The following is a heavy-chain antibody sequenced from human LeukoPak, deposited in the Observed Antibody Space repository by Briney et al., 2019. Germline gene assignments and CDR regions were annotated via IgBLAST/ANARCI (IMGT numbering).Heavy chain of an antibody. CDR3: ERDRYEGSTPSDN. CDR1: GFTFVIYA. CDR2: ISGSGGST. D-gene: IGHD2-2*01. Sequence: GGSLRLACAADGFTFVIYAMGSVRQAPGKGLEWVSLISGSGGSTKYADSVKGRFTISRDNSKNTLYLQMNSLRDEDTAGYYCERDRYEGSTPSDNWGQGTLVTVSS. J-gene: IGHJ4*02. V-gene: IGHV3-23*01.